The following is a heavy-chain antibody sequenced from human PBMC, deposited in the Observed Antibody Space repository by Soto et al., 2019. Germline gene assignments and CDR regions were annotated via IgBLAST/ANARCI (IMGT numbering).Heavy chain of an antibody. CDR3: AKDGSSWNGVDAFDI. V-gene: IGHV3-23*01. D-gene: IGHD6-13*01. CDR2: ISGSGGSK. J-gene: IGHJ3*02. CDR1: GFTFSSYA. Sequence: GGSLRLSCAASGFTFSSYAMSWVRQAPGKGLEWVSAISGSGGSKYYADSVKGRFTISRDNSKNTLYLQMNSLRAEDTAVYDCAKDGSSWNGVDAFDIWGQGTMVTVSS.